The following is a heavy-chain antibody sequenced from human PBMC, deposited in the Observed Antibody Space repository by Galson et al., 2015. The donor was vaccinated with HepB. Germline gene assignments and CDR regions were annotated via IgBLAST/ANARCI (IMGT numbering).Heavy chain of an antibody. CDR2: IDWDDDK. J-gene: IGHJ6*03. CDR1: GFSLSTSGMC. V-gene: IGHV2-70*01. Sequence: PALVKPTQTLTLTCTFSGFSLSTSGMCVSWIRQPPGKALEWLALIDWDDDKYYSTSLKTRLTISKDTSKNQVVLTMTNMDPVDTATYYCARAQGYCSSTSCYNYYYYMDVWGKGTTVTVSS. D-gene: IGHD2-2*02. CDR3: ARAQGYCSSTSCYNYYYYMDV.